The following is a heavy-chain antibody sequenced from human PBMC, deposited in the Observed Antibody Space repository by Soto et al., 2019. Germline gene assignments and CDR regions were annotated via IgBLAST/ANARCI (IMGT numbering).Heavy chain of an antibody. CDR1: GGYFRGHC. CDR3: ARDKITGLFDY. V-gene: IGHV4-34*01. D-gene: IGHD2-8*02. Sequence: SETLSLTCAVYGGYFRGHCWTWIRQPPGTGLEWIGEINHSGSTNYNPSLKSRVTISVDTSKNQFSLKLTSVTAADTAVYYCARDKITGLFDYWGQGTLVTVSS. CDR2: INHSGST. J-gene: IGHJ4*02.